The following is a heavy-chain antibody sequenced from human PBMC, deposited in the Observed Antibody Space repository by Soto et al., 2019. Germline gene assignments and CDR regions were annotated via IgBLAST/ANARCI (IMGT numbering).Heavy chain of an antibody. J-gene: IGHJ6*01. CDR3: ARTPSGSDYGMGV. D-gene: IGHD3-10*01. CDR1: GFIFRNHG. CDR2: IWYDGTIK. Sequence: QVQLVESGGGVVQPGRSLRLSCAASGFIFRNHGMHWVRQAPGKGLEWVAVIWYDGTIKYYSDSVKGRFAISRDNSKNTLYLQMDSLRADDTAVYYWARTPSGSDYGMGVWGHGTTVTVSS. V-gene: IGHV3-33*01.